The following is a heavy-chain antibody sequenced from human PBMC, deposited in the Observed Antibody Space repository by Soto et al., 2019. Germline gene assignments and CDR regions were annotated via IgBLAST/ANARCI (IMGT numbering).Heavy chain of an antibody. J-gene: IGHJ6*02. D-gene: IGHD1-7*01. CDR2: ISYSSGDI. CDR1: GFTFSSYS. Sequence: GGSLRLSCAASGFTFSSYSMNWVRQAPGKGLEWVSSISYSSGDIYFADSVKGRFTMSRVNAENSLFLQMNSLRVEDTAVYYCARGYRISGSTRLGYYYYGMDVWGQGTTVTVSS. CDR3: ARGYRISGSTRLGYYYYGMDV. V-gene: IGHV3-21*01.